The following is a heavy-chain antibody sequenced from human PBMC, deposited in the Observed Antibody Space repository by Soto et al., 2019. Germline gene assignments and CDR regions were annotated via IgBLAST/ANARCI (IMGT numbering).Heavy chain of an antibody. D-gene: IGHD2-2*01. CDR3: ASDPQYCSSTSCYAYYYYYMDV. CDR2: INPSGGST. CDR1: GYTFTSYY. J-gene: IGHJ6*03. V-gene: IGHV1-46*03. Sequence: ASVKVSCKASGYTFTSYYMHWVRQAPGQGLEWMGIINPSGGSTSYAQKLQGRVTMTRDTSTSTVYMELSSLRSEDTAVYYCASDPQYCSSTSCYAYYYYYMDVWGKGTTVTVSS.